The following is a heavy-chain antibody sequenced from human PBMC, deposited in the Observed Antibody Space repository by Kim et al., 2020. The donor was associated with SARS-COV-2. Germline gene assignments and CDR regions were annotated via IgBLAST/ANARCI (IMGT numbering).Heavy chain of an antibody. CDR3: AKDVSHYVWGSYRRGGDAFDI. CDR2: ISGSGGST. D-gene: IGHD3-16*02. J-gene: IGHJ3*02. CDR1: GFTFSSYA. V-gene: IGHV3-23*01. Sequence: GGSLRLSCAASGFTFSSYAMSWVRQAPGKGLEWVSAISGSGGSTYYADSVKGRFTISRDNSKNTLYLQMNSLRAEDTAVYYCAKDVSHYVWGSYRRGGDAFDIWGQGTMVTVSS.